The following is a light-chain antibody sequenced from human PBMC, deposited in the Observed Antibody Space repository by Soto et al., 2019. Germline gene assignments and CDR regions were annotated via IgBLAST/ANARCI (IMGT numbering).Light chain of an antibody. CDR3: QQYDDLPIT. V-gene: IGKV1-33*01. CDR1: QYIDKF. CDR2: DAS. Sequence: DIQMTQSPSSLSASVGDRVTITCQASQYIDKFLNWYQQKSGKAPNLLISDASNLETGVPSRFSGGGSGTDFTFTITSLQPEDGAIYYCQQYDDLPITFGQGTRLEIK. J-gene: IGKJ5*01.